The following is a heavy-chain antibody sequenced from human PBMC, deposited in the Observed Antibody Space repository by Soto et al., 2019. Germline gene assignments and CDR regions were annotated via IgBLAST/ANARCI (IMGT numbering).Heavy chain of an antibody. V-gene: IGHV1-69*01. J-gene: IGHJ6*02. CDR3: VRETEQPAGQPYGMDV. Sequence: QVQLVQSGAEVKKPGSSVKVSCKASGGTFSSYAISWVRQAPGQGLEWMGGIIPIFGTANYAQKFQGRVTITADESTSTAYMELSSLRSEDTAVYYCVRETEQPAGQPYGMDVWGQGTTVTVSS. CDR2: IIPIFGTA. D-gene: IGHD6-13*01. CDR1: GGTFSSYA.